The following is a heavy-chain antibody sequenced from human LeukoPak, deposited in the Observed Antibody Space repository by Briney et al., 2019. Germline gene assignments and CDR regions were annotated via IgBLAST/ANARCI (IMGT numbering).Heavy chain of an antibody. Sequence: SGGSLTLSCAASGFIFSSYAMSWVRQAPGKGLERVSTISGSGGSTYYADSVKGRFTISRDNSKNTVYLQMNSLRAEDTAAYYCAKDPSCINDVCHGDFDYWGQGTLVSVSS. J-gene: IGHJ4*02. CDR3: AKDPSCINDVCHGDFDY. CDR2: ISGSGGST. CDR1: GFIFSSYA. V-gene: IGHV3-23*01. D-gene: IGHD2-8*01.